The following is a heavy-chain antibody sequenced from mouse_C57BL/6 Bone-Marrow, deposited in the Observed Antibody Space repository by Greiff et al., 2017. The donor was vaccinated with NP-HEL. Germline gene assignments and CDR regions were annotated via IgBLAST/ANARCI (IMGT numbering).Heavy chain of an antibody. CDR3: ARQDSSGYLFAY. D-gene: IGHD3-2*02. J-gene: IGHJ3*01. CDR1: GFTFSSYG. CDR2: ISSGGSYT. Sequence: EVQGVESGGDLEKPGGSLKLSCAASGFTFSSYGMSWVRQTPDKRLEWVATISSGGSYTYYPDSVKGRFTISRDNAKNTLYLQMSSLKSEDTAMYYCARQDSSGYLFAYWGQGTLVTVSA. V-gene: IGHV5-6*01.